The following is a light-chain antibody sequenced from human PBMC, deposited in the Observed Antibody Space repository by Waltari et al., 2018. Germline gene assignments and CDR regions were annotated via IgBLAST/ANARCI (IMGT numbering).Light chain of an antibody. V-gene: IGLV2-23*02. Sequence: QSALTQPASVSGSPGQSITISCTGTSSDVGSYNLVSWYQQHPGKAPKLIIYEVSERPSGVSRRFSGSKSGNTASLTISGLQAEDEADYYCCSYAGGSTYVLFGGGTKLTVL. CDR1: SSDVGSYNL. J-gene: IGLJ2*01. CDR2: EVS. CDR3: CSYAGGSTYVL.